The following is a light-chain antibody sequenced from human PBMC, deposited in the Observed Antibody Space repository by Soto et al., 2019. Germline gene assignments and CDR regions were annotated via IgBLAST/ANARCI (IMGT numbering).Light chain of an antibody. CDR1: KLGDKY. J-gene: IGLJ2*01. Sequence: SYELTQPPSVSVSPGQTASITCSGDKLGDKYVCWYQQKPGQPPVLVIYQNARRPSGIPERFSGSNSGNTATLTISGTQAMDEADYYCQAWDSSTAVFGGGTKLTVL. V-gene: IGLV3-1*01. CDR2: QNA. CDR3: QAWDSSTAV.